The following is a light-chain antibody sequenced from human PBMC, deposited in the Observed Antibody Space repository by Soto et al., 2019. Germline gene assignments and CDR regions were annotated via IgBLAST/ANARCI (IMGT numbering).Light chain of an antibody. CDR2: SAS. J-gene: IGKJ4*01. V-gene: IGKV3-11*01. CDR1: QSVGND. CDR3: HQRNNWPPT. Sequence: EIVLTQSPVTLFLSPGERATLSCRASQSVGNDLVWYHQRRGQAPRLLIYSASNRATGIPPRFSGSGSGTDFTLTISSLEPEDFAVYYCHQRNNWPPTFGGGTKVEMK.